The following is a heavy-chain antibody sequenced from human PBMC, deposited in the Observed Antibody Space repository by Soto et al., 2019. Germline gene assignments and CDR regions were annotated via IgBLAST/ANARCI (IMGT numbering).Heavy chain of an antibody. CDR3: ARAEPVYDFWSGYDYYYYYGMDV. CDR2: ISSSGSTI. CDR1: GFTFSSYY. V-gene: IGHV3-11*01. Sequence: PGGSLRLSYAASGFTFSSYYMSWIRQAPGKGPEWVSYISSSGSTIYYADSVKGRFTISRDNAKNSLYLQMNSLRAEDTAVYYCARAEPVYDFWSGYDYYYYYGMDVWGQGTTVTVSS. J-gene: IGHJ6*02. D-gene: IGHD3-3*01.